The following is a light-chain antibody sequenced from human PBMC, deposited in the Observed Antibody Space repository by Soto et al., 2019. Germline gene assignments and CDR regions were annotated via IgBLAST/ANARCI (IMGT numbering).Light chain of an antibody. CDR2: AAS. V-gene: IGKV1-39*01. Sequence: DIQMTQSPSSLSASVGDRVTITCRASQSIVTYLNWYLQKPGKAPKLLIYAASNLQSGVPSRFSGSGSGTDFTLTISSLQHEDFATYFCQQSYSTPPWTFGQGTKVEFK. CDR3: QQSYSTPPWT. CDR1: QSIVTY. J-gene: IGKJ1*01.